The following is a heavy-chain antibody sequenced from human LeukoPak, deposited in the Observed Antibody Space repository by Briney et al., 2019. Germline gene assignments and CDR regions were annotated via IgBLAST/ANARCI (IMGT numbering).Heavy chain of an antibody. Sequence: TPSETLSLTCTVSGGSISSYYWSWIRQPPGKGLEWIGYIYYSGSTNYNPSLKSRVTISVDTSKNQFSLKLSSVTAADTAVYYCARGTVTISSWSDPWGQGTLVTVSS. CDR1: GGSISSYY. J-gene: IGHJ5*02. D-gene: IGHD4-17*01. CDR3: ARGTVTISSWSDP. CDR2: IYYSGST. V-gene: IGHV4-59*01.